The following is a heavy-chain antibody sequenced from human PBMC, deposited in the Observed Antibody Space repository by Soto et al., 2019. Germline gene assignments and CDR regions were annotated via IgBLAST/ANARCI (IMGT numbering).Heavy chain of an antibody. D-gene: IGHD1-26*01. CDR2: IYHSGNT. CDR1: GYSISSGYY. CDR3: ARDGGSLGRDFDS. J-gene: IGHJ4*02. V-gene: IGHV4-38-2*02. Sequence: SETLSLTCDVSGYSISSGYYWGWIRQPPGKGLEWIGSIYHSGNTYYNPTLKSRVTISVDTSKNQFSLQLSSVTAADTAVYYCARDGGSLGRDFDSWGPGTMVTVYS.